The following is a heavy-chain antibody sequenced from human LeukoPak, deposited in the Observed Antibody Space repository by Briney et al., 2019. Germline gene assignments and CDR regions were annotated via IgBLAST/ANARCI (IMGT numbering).Heavy chain of an antibody. CDR1: GYTFTSYD. D-gene: IGHD3-3*01. J-gene: IGHJ4*02. CDR3: ARGRTLRFLEWLLTF. V-gene: IGHV1-8*01. Sequence: ASVKASCKASGYTFTSYDINWVRQATGQGLEWMGWMNPNSGNTGYAQKFQGRVTMTRNTSISTAYMELSSLRSEDTAVYYCARGRTLRFLEWLLTFWGQGTLVTVSS. CDR2: MNPNSGNT.